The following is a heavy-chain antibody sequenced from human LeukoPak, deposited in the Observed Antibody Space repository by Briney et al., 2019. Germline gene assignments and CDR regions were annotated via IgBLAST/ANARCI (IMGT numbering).Heavy chain of an antibody. D-gene: IGHD3-22*01. Sequence: ASVKVSCKPSGYTFTGFNVHWVRQAPGQGLEWMGWINGNSGGTKYAQKFQGRVTMTRDTSISTAYMELSRLRSDDTAVYYCAREGYYDSSGYPHVFDYWGQGTLVTVSS. V-gene: IGHV1-2*02. J-gene: IGHJ4*02. CDR2: INGNSGGT. CDR3: AREGYYDSSGYPHVFDY. CDR1: GYTFTGFN.